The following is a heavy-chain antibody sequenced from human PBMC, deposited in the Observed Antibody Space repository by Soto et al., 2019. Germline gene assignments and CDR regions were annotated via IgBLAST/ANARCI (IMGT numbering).Heavy chain of an antibody. CDR1: GFTFSSYW. Sequence: EVQLLESGGGLVQPGESLRLSCAASGFTFSSYWMTWVRQAPGKGLEWVANIKQDGGEKYYLDSVKGRFTISRDNAKNSLYLQRNSLRIEDTAVYYCARETGFLLNLRYSNDTTCPEDYWGQGALVTVSS. CDR3: ARETGFLLNLRYSNDTTCPEDY. D-gene: IGHD2-15*01. V-gene: IGHV3-7*01. J-gene: IGHJ4*02. CDR2: IKQDGGEK.